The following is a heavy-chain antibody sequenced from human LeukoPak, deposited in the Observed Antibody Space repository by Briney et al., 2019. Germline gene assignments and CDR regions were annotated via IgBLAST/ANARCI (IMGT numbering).Heavy chain of an antibody. CDR1: GGSFSGYH. V-gene: IGHV4-34*01. Sequence: SETLSLTCAVHGGSFSGYHWCSIRQPPGKGLEWIGEINHSGSTNYNPSLKSRVTISVDTSKNQFSLKLSSVTAPDTAVYYCARQSIAAAFGYWGQGTLVTVSS. J-gene: IGHJ4*02. CDR3: ARQSIAAAFGY. D-gene: IGHD6-13*01. CDR2: INHSGST.